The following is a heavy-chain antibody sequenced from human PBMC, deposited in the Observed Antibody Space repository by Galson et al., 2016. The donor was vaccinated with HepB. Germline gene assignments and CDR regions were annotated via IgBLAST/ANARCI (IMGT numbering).Heavy chain of an antibody. V-gene: IGHV1-46*01. Sequence: SVKVSCKASGYNFINSYMHWVRQAPGQGLEWMGIINPSGGSTSYAQKFQGRVTMTRDTSTSPVYMELSSLRSDDTAVYYCARGAAVAASRYGLDIWDQGTTVTVSS. CDR3: ARGAAVAASRYGLDI. CDR2: INPSGGST. D-gene: IGHD6-19*01. CDR1: GYNFINSY. J-gene: IGHJ6*02.